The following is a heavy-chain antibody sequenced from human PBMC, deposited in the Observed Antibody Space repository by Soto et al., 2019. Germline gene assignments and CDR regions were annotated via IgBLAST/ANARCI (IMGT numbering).Heavy chain of an antibody. Sequence: GGSLRLSCAASGFTFDDYAMHWVRQAPGKGLEWVSGISWNSGSIGYADSVKGRFTISRDNAKNSLYLQMNSLRAEDTALYYCAKDTGSGFLEWLYGMDVWGQGTTVTVSS. D-gene: IGHD3-3*01. CDR2: ISWNSGSI. J-gene: IGHJ6*02. CDR1: GFTFDDYA. V-gene: IGHV3-9*01. CDR3: AKDTGSGFLEWLYGMDV.